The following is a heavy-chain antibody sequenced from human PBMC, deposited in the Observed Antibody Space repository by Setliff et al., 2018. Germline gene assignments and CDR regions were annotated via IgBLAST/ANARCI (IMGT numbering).Heavy chain of an antibody. V-gene: IGHV4-34*01. CDR1: GGSFSTYY. Sequence: SETLSLTCAVYGGSFSTYYWIWIRQPPGKGLEWIGEINHSGSTNYNPSLKSRVTISVDTSKNQFSLKLSSVTAADTAVYYCARGPPEYYYDSSGYTTLGYWGQGTLVTVSS. CDR2: INHSGST. CDR3: ARGPPEYYYDSSGYTTLGY. J-gene: IGHJ4*02. D-gene: IGHD3-22*01.